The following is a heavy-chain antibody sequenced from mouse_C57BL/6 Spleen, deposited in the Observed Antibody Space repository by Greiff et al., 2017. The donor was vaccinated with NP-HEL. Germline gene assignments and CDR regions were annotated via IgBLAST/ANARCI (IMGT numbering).Heavy chain of an antibody. V-gene: IGHV1-81*01. D-gene: IGHD2-3*01. CDR3: ARKDGNGYFDV. CDR1: GYTFTSYG. CDR2: IYPRSGNT. J-gene: IGHJ1*03. Sequence: VKLMESGAELARPGASVKLSCKASGYTFTSYGISWVKQRTGQGLEWIGEIYPRSGNTYYNEKFKGKATLTADKSSSTAYMELRSLTSEDSAVYFCARKDGNGYFDVWGTGTTVTVSS.